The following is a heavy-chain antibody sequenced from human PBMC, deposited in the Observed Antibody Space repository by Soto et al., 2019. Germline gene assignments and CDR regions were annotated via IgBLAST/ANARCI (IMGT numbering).Heavy chain of an antibody. CDR1: GGSISSYY. J-gene: IGHJ3*02. V-gene: IGHV4-39*01. CDR3: ARHLTTEDAFDI. Sequence: SETLSLTCTVSGGSISSYYWGWIRQPPGKGLEWIGSIYYSGSTYYNPSLKSRVTISVDTSKNQFSLKLSSVTAADTAVYYCARHLTTEDAFDIWGQGTMVTVSS. CDR2: IYYSGST. D-gene: IGHD4-17*01.